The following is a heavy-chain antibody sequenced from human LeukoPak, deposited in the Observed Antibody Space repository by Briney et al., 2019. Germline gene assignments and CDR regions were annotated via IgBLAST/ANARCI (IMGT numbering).Heavy chain of an antibody. CDR1: GGSFSGYF. Sequence: SETLSLTCGVYGGSFSGYFWSWIRQPPGKGLEWIGEINHSGSTNYNPSLKTRVTISVDTSKNQFSLKLGSVTAADTAVYYCARRLLGYCSGGSCYSGYFQHWGQGTLVTVSS. V-gene: IGHV4-34*01. J-gene: IGHJ1*01. D-gene: IGHD2-15*01. CDR2: INHSGST. CDR3: ARRLLGYCSGGSCYSGYFQH.